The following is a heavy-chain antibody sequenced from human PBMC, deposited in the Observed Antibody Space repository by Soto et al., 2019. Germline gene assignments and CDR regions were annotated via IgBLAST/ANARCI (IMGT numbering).Heavy chain of an antibody. CDR3: ARDFGESSPY. CDR2: ISYDGSNK. J-gene: IGHJ4*02. CDR1: GFTFSSYS. D-gene: IGHD3-10*01. Sequence: GGSLRLSCAASGFTFSSYSMNWVRQAPGKGLEWVAVISYDGSNKYYADSVKGRFTISRDNSKNTLYLQMNSLRAEDTAVYYCARDFGESSPYWGQGTLVTVSS. V-gene: IGHV3-30*03.